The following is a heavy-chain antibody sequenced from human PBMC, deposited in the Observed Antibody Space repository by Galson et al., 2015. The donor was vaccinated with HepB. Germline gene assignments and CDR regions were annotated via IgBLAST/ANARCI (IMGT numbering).Heavy chain of an antibody. V-gene: IGHV3-23*01. J-gene: IGHJ4*02. CDR2: IRGTGSRT. Sequence: LRLSCAASGFIFNRSSMNCFRQAPAQGLDCVSTIRGTGSRTYYADPVNGRFPISRDNSKNTLSLQMDSLRAEDTAIYYCAKAVVDTLILLDYWGQGTLVTVSS. CDR3: AKAVVDTLILLDY. D-gene: IGHD2-15*01. CDR1: GFIFNRSS.